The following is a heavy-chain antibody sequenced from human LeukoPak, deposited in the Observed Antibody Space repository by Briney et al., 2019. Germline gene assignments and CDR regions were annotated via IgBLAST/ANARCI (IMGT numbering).Heavy chain of an antibody. CDR1: GFTFTNAW. CDR3: CTDQGGDILTGC. V-gene: IGHV3-15*07. D-gene: IGHD3-9*01. CDR2: IKTKSEGGTI. Sequence: MPGGSLRLSCAASGFTFTNAWMHWVRQAPGKGLEWVGRIKTKSEGGTIDYAAPVRGRFTISRDDSENTLYLQMNSLKTEDTALYYCCTDQGGDILTGCWGQGTLVTVSS. J-gene: IGHJ4*02.